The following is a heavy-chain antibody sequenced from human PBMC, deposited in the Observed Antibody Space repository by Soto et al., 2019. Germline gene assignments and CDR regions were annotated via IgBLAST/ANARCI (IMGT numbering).Heavy chain of an antibody. CDR1: GFTFSSYG. CDR2: IWSDGSYS. CDR3: ARDRGYYYDGVDV. Sequence: QVQLVDSGGDVVQPGRSLRLSCAASGFTFSSYGMHWVRQAPDKGLEWVAVIWSDGSYSSYADSVKGRFTISRDNSKNTVYLQMNSLRVEDTAVYYCARDRGYYYDGVDVWGQETTVTVSS. J-gene: IGHJ6*02. V-gene: IGHV3-33*01.